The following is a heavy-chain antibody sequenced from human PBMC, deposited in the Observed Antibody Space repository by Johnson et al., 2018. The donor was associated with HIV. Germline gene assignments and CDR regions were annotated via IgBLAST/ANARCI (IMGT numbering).Heavy chain of an antibody. J-gene: IGHJ3*02. CDR3: AKGVASTTVAAFDI. Sequence: VQLVESGGGVVRPGGSLRLSCSASGFTFDDYCINWVRQAPGRGLEWVSGINWYGGSAGYTDSVRGRFTISRDSAQNSVSLQMNSLRAEDTALYYCAKGVASTTVAAFDIWGQGTMVTVSS. CDR1: GFTFDDYC. D-gene: IGHD4-17*01. CDR2: INWYGGSA. V-gene: IGHV3-20*04.